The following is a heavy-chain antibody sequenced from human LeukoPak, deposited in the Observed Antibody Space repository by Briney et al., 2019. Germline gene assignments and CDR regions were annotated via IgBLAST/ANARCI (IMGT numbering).Heavy chain of an antibody. CDR1: GFMFSRYW. CDR3: VTDQTGRHPYFFDY. V-gene: IGHV3-7*01. D-gene: IGHD3-10*01. J-gene: IGHJ4*02. Sequence: GGSLRLSCAASGFMFSRYWMNWVRQTPGKGLEWVANIKQDGSEIYYVDAVKGRFSISRDNAKTSLYLQMNSLSVADTAVYYCVTDQTGRHPYFFDYWGQGTLVTVSS. CDR2: IKQDGSEI.